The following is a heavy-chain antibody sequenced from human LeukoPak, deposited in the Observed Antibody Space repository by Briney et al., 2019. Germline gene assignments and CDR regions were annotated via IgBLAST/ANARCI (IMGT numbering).Heavy chain of an antibody. D-gene: IGHD2-2*01. Sequence: ASVKVSCKASGYTFTSYGISWARQAPGQGLEWMGWISAYNGNTNYAQKLQGRVTMTTDTSTSTAYMELRSLRSDDTAVYYCARDGFVVPAAIELDYWGQGTLVTVSS. CDR1: GYTFTSYG. V-gene: IGHV1-18*01. J-gene: IGHJ4*02. CDR2: ISAYNGNT. CDR3: ARDGFVVPAAIELDY.